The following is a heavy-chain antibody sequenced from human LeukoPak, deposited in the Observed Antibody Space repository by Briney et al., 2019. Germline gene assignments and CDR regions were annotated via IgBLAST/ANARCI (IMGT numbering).Heavy chain of an antibody. CDR3: ASFGRGSGSYSDYYYYGMDV. CDR1: GNTFDSYG. CDR2: ISDDNGDT. J-gene: IGHJ6*02. D-gene: IGHD3-10*01. V-gene: IGHV1-18*01. Sequence: ASVKVSCKAAGNTFDSYGFAWVRQAPGQGLELMGWISDDNGDTNYAQKFQGRVTVSTDTSTSTTYMELRSLRSDDTAVYYCASFGRGSGSYSDYYYYGMDVWGQGTTVTVSS.